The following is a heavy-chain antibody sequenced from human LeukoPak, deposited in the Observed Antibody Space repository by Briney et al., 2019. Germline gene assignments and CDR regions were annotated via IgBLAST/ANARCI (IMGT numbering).Heavy chain of an antibody. D-gene: IGHD3-22*01. Sequence: SETLSLTCTVSGGSISSYYWNWIRQPPGKGLEWMGYIYYSGSTNYNPSLKSRVTISVDTSKNQFSLKLSSVTAADTAVYYCARRGRFLVPYYYDSSGYPPYYYGMDVWGQGTTVTVSS. CDR1: GGSISSYY. V-gene: IGHV4-59*08. CDR2: IYYSGST. J-gene: IGHJ6*02. CDR3: ARRGRFLVPYYYDSSGYPPYYYGMDV.